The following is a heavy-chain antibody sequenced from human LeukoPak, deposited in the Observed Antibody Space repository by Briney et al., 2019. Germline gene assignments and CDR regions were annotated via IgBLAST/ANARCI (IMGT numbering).Heavy chain of an antibody. V-gene: IGHV4-59*01. D-gene: IGHD3-22*01. CDR1: GGSINNYY. CDR3: ARVQKDYYDSGGYHSAAAFDI. CDR2: IYDSGSA. J-gene: IGHJ3*02. Sequence: SETLSLTCTVSGGSINNYYWSWIRQPPGKGLEWIGYIYDSGSANYNPSLKSRVTISLDTSKNQFSLKLSSVTAADTAVYYCARVQKDYYDSGGYHSAAAFDIWGQGTMVTVSS.